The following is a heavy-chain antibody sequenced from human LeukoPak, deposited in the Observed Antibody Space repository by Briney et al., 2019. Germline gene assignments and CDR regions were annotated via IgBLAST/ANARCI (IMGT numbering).Heavy chain of an antibody. J-gene: IGHJ4*02. V-gene: IGHV4-39*01. Sequence: SETLSLTCTVSGGSISSSSYYWGWIRQPPVKGLEWIGSFYYSGSTYYNPSLKSRVTISVDTSKNQFSLKLSSVTAADTAVYYCARFGGTYYGDFDYWGQGTLVTVSS. CDR1: GGSISSSSYY. CDR3: ARFGGTYYGDFDY. D-gene: IGHD1-26*01. CDR2: FYYSGST.